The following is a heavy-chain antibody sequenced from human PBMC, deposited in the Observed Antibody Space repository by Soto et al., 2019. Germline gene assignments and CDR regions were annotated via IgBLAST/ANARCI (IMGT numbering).Heavy chain of an antibody. Sequence: SETLSLTCTVSGGSISSGGYYWSWIRQHPGKGLEWIGYIYYSGSTYYNPSLKSRVTISVDTSKNQFSLKLSSVTAADTAVYYCARDRFDIVATSSWVNAFDICGQGTMVTVSS. D-gene: IGHD5-12*01. CDR3: ARDRFDIVATSSWVNAFDI. CDR1: GGSISSGGYY. J-gene: IGHJ3*02. V-gene: IGHV4-31*03. CDR2: IYYSGST.